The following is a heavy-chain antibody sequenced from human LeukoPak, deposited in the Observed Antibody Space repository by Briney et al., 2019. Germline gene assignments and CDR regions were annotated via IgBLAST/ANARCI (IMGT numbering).Heavy chain of an antibody. Sequence: PSQTLSLTCTVSGGSISSGGYYWSWIRQPPGKGLEWIGEINHSGGTNYNPSLKSRVTISVDTSKNQFSLKLSSVTAADTAVYYCARGRGGYYSRGGELDYWGQGTLVTVSS. CDR2: INHSGGT. CDR1: GGSISSGGYY. D-gene: IGHD3-22*01. J-gene: IGHJ4*02. V-gene: IGHV4-30-2*01. CDR3: ARGRGGYYSRGGELDY.